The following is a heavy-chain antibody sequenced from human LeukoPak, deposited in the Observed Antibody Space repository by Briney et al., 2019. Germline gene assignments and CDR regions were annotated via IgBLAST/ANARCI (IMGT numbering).Heavy chain of an antibody. CDR3: SYGPNAFDI. J-gene: IGHJ3*02. Sequence: TSETLSLTCAVYGGSFSGYYWSWIRQPPGKGLEWIGEINHSGNTHYNPSLKSRVTISVDTSKNQFSLKLSSVTAADTAVYYCSYGPNAFDIWGQGTMVTVSS. CDR2: INHSGNT. V-gene: IGHV4-34*01. D-gene: IGHD3-10*01. CDR1: GGSFSGYY.